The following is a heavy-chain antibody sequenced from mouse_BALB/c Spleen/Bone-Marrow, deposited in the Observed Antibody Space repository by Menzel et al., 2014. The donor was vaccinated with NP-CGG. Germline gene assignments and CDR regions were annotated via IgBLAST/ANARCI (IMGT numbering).Heavy chain of an antibody. Sequence: EVMLVESGGGLVLPGGSLKLSCATSGFTFSDYYMYWVRQTPEKRLEWVAYISNGGGSTYYPDTVKGRFTISRDNAKNTLYLQMSRLKSEDTAMYYCARQGIYYGYDPFAYWGQGTLVTVS. D-gene: IGHD2-2*01. J-gene: IGHJ3*01. CDR2: ISNGGGST. CDR1: GFTFSDYY. V-gene: IGHV5-12*02. CDR3: ARQGIYYGYDPFAY.